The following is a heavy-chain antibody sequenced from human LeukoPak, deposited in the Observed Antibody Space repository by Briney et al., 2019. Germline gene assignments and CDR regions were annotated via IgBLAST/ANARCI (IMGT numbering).Heavy chain of an antibody. V-gene: IGHV4-4*09. Sequence: SETLSLTCTVSGGSISSYYWSWIRQPPGKGLEWIGYIYTSGSTNYNPSLKSRVTISVDTSKNQFSLKLSSVTAADTAVYYCASALEYSSSSGPDGEYFQHWGQGTLVTVSS. J-gene: IGHJ1*01. CDR1: GGSISSYY. CDR2: IYTSGST. D-gene: IGHD6-6*01. CDR3: ASALEYSSSSGPDGEYFQH.